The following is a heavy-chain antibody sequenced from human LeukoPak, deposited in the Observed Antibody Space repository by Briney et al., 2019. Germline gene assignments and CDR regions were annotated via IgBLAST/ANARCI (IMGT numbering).Heavy chain of an antibody. CDR2: IYHSGST. D-gene: IGHD5-18*01. Sequence: SETLSLTCTVSGGSISSYHWSWIRQPPGKGLEWIGEIYHSGSTNYNPSLKSRVTISVDKSKNQFSLKLSSVTAADTAVYYCARGGYSYGHAFDIWGQGTMVTVPS. V-gene: IGHV4-59*12. CDR3: ARGGYSYGHAFDI. J-gene: IGHJ3*02. CDR1: GGSISSYH.